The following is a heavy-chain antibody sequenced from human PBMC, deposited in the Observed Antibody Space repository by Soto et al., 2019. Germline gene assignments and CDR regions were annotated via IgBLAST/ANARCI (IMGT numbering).Heavy chain of an antibody. V-gene: IGHV1-69*06. J-gene: IGHJ3*02. CDR1: GGTFSSYA. Sequence: SVKVSCKASGGTFSSYAISWVRQAPGQGLEWMGGIIPIFGTANYAQKFQGRVTITADKSTSTAYMELSSLRSEDTAVYYCARDSGSPPAFDIWGQGTMVTVSS. CDR2: IIPIFGTA. CDR3: ARDSGSPPAFDI. D-gene: IGHD1-26*01.